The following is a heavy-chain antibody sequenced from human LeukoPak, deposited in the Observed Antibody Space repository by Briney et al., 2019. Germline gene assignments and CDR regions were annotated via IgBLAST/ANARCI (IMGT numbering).Heavy chain of an antibody. J-gene: IGHJ4*02. CDR1: GYTFTSYY. CDR2: INPSGGST. D-gene: IGHD5-18*01. V-gene: IGHV1-46*01. Sequence: ASVKVSCKASGYTFTSYYMHWVRQAPGQGLEWMGIINPSGGSTSYAQKFQGRVTMTRDTSTSTVYMVLSSLRSEDTAVYYCASEVVDTAMVKDRRPKYYFDYWGQGTLVTVSS. CDR3: ASEVVDTAMVKDRRPKYYFDY.